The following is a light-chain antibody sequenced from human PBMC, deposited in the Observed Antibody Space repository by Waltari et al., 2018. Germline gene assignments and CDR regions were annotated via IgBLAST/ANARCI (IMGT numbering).Light chain of an antibody. J-gene: IGKJ4*02. CDR2: GAS. CDR1: PSVTTY. Sequence: LLTPSPGPLLLSPGGTATPCCTTTPSVTTYLAWYQQKPGQAPTLLIYGASSRATGIPDRFSGSGSGTDFSLTISSLEPEDFAVYYCQQYEISPLTFGGGTKVEIK. V-gene: IGKV3-20*01. CDR3: QQYEISPLT.